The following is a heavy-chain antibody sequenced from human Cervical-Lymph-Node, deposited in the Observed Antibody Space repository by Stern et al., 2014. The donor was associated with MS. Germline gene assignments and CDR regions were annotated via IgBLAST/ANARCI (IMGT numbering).Heavy chain of an antibody. V-gene: IGHV4-38-2*02. CDR3: ARWGYGDYEADY. CDR1: PYSIRSGYY. Sequence: QVQLQESGPRLVKPSETLSLTCRVSPYSIRSGYYWAWIRQSPGKRLEWIGTTHRNGSTYYNPSLKSRVTISADTSKNQFFLMLTSVAAADTAVYYCARWGYGDYEADYWGQGTLVTVSS. CDR2: THRNGST. D-gene: IGHD4-17*01. J-gene: IGHJ4*02.